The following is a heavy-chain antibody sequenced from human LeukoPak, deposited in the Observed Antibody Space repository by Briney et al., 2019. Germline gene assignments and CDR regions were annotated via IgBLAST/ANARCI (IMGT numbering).Heavy chain of an antibody. CDR2: INPSGGST. V-gene: IGHV1-46*01. Sequence: GASVKVSCKASGYTFTSYYMHWVRQAPGQGLEWMGLINPSGGSTSYAQKFQGRVTMTRDMSTSTVYMELSSLRSEDTAVYYCARADYDFWSGYAPVGWFDPWGQGTLVTVSS. D-gene: IGHD3-3*01. J-gene: IGHJ5*02. CDR3: ARADYDFWSGYAPVGWFDP. CDR1: GYTFTSYY.